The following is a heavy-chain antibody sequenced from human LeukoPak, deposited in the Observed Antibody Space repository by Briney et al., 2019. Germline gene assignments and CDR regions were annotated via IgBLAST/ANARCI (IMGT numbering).Heavy chain of an antibody. V-gene: IGHV4-39*01. CDR1: GGSISSDSYY. J-gene: IGHJ4*02. D-gene: IGHD6-19*01. Sequence: KTSETLSLTCTVSGGSISSDSYYWAWIRQLPGKGLEWIASIYYSGSTYYNPSLKSRVTISVDTSRNQFSLKLNSVTAADTAVYYCASLAVAGLSEGYWGQGTLVIVSS. CDR3: ASLAVAGLSEGY. CDR2: IYYSGST.